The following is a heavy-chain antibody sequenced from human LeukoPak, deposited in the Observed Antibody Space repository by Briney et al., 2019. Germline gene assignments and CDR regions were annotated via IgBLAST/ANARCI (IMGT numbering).Heavy chain of an antibody. J-gene: IGHJ4*02. Sequence: GGSLRLSCAASGFTFSSYSMNWVRQAPGKGLEWVSYISGSSSLTYYADSVKVRFTISRDNAKNSLYLQMNSLRAEDTAVYYCAGGYSYGYTFDYGGKGPVVTVSS. CDR1: GFTFSSYS. CDR3: AGGYSYGYTFDY. V-gene: IGHV3-48*01. D-gene: IGHD5-18*01. CDR2: ISGSSSLT.